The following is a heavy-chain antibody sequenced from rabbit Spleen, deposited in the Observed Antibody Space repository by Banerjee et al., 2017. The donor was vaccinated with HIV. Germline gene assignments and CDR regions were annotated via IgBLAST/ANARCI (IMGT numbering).Heavy chain of an antibody. CDR1: GFAFNNVYD. CDR3: ARDAGTSFSTYGMDL. CDR2: IYGDKGRP. Sequence: QEQLVESGGGLVQPEGSLTLTCTASGFAFNNVYDMCWVRQAPGKGLEWIGSIYGDKGRPYYASWVSGRFTISSDRAHNTVDLQMKSLTAADTATYFCARDAGTSFSTYGMDLWGQGTLVTVS. J-gene: IGHJ3*01. D-gene: IGHD8-1*01. V-gene: IGHV1S47*01.